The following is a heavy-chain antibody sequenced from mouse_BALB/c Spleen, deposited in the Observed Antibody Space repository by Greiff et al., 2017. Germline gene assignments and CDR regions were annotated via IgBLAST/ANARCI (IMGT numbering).Heavy chain of an antibody. Sequence: DVHLVESGGGLVKPGGSLKLSCAASGFTFSSYAMSWVRQTPEKRLEWVASISSGGSTYYPDSVKGRFTISRDNARNILYLQMSSLRSEDTAMYYCARGQVAYWGQGTLVTVSA. CDR2: ISSGGST. J-gene: IGHJ3*01. V-gene: IGHV5-6-5*01. CDR3: ARGQVAY. CDR1: GFTFSSYA.